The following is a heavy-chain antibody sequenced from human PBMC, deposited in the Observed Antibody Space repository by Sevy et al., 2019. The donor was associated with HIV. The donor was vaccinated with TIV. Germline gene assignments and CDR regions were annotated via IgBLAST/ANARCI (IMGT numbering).Heavy chain of an antibody. CDR1: GFTFDDYA. Sequence: GGSLRLSCAASGFTFDDYAMHWVRQAPGKGLEWVSGISWNSGSIGYADSVKGRFTISRDNAKNSLYLQMNSLRAEDMALYYFAKDQGAYSSGYDYWGQGTLVTVSS. V-gene: IGHV3-9*03. J-gene: IGHJ4*02. D-gene: IGHD6-19*01. CDR2: ISWNSGSI. CDR3: AKDQGAYSSGYDY.